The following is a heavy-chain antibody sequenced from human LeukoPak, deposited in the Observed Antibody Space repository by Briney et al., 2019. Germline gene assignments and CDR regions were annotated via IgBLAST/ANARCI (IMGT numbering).Heavy chain of an antibody. CDR1: GGSISSYY. D-gene: IGHD2-15*01. J-gene: IGHJ6*02. V-gene: IGHV4-59*01. Sequence: SETLSLTCTVSGGSISSYYWSWIRQPPGKGLEWIGYIYYSGSTNYNPSLKGRVTISVDTSKNQFSLKLSSVTAADTAVYYCARDTHMGLRGVDYYYGMDVWGQGTTVTVSS. CDR2: IYYSGST. CDR3: ARDTHMGLRGVDYYYGMDV.